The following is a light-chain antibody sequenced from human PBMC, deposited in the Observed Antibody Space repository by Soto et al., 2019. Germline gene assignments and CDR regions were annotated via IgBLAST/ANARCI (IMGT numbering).Light chain of an antibody. CDR3: QQYIIYSFT. J-gene: IGKJ2*01. V-gene: IGKV1-5*01. CDR1: QTISNW. Sequence: DIQMTQSPSTLSASVGDRVTITCRASQTISNWLAWYQQKPGKAPKLLIYDASSLHSGVPSRFRGRGSGTEFTPTFSSLQTDDFASYYCQQYIIYSFTSGQRTKLEI. CDR2: DAS.